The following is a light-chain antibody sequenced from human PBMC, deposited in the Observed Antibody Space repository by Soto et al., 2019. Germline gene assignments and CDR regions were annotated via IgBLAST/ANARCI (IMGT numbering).Light chain of an antibody. CDR3: CSYATGNTYV. Sequence: QSALTQPASVSGSPGQSITISCTGTSSDVGSSNLISWYQQHPGKAPKLMSYEGAKRPSGVSNRFSGSKSGNTASLTISGLQAEDEADYYCCSYATGNTYVFGTGTKLTVL. V-gene: IGLV2-23*01. CDR2: EGA. J-gene: IGLJ1*01. CDR1: SSDVGSSNL.